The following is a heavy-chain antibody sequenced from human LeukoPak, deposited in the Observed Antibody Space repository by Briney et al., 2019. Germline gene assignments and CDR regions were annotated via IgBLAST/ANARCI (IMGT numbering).Heavy chain of an antibody. D-gene: IGHD3-10*01. CDR1: GYTFTGYY. V-gene: IGHV1-2*02. Sequence: ASVKVSCKASGYTFTGYYMHWVRQAPGQGLEWMGWINPNSGGTNYAQKFQGRVTMTRDTSISTAYMEPSRPRSDDTAVYYCARAGYGSGSYHGYWGQGTLVTVSS. J-gene: IGHJ4*02. CDR2: INPNSGGT. CDR3: ARAGYGSGSYHGY.